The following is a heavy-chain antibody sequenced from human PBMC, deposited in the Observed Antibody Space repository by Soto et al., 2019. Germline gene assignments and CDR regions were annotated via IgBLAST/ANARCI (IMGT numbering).Heavy chain of an antibody. D-gene: IGHD1-26*01. J-gene: IGHJ6*02. CDR2: ISYDGSNK. CDR1: GFTFSSYG. V-gene: IGHV3-30*18. CDR3: AKDGATYYYYYSYGMDV. Sequence: QVQLVESGGGVVQPGRSLRLSCAASGFTFSSYGMHWVRQAPGKGLEWVAVISYDGSNKYYADSVKGRFTISRDNSKNTLYLQMNSLRAEDTAVYYCAKDGATYYYYYSYGMDVWGQGTTVTVSS.